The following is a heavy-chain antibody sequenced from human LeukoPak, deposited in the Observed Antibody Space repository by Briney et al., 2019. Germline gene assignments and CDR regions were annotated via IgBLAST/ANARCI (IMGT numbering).Heavy chain of an antibody. CDR2: IYYSGST. J-gene: IGHJ4*02. V-gene: IGHV4-59*01. CDR3: ARDVNSGY. CDR1: GGYLSSYY. D-gene: IGHD1-26*01. Sequence: PSETLSLTCTVSGGYLSSYYWNWIRQPPGKGLEWIGYIYYSGSTNYNPSLKSRVTISIDTSKNQFSLKLSSVTAADTAVYYCARDVNSGYWGQGTLVTVSS.